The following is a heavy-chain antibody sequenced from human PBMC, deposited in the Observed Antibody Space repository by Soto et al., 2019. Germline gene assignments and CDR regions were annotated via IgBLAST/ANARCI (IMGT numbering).Heavy chain of an antibody. J-gene: IGHJ6*02. CDR1: GYSFTSYW. V-gene: IGHV5-10-1*01. Sequence: PGESLKISCKGSGYSFTSYWISWVRQMPGKGLEWMGRIDPSDSYTNYSPSFQGHVTISADKSISTAYLQRSSLKASDTAMYYCARLDTAMMYYYYGMDVWGQGXTVTVYS. CDR2: IDPSDSYT. D-gene: IGHD5-18*01. CDR3: ARLDTAMMYYYYGMDV.